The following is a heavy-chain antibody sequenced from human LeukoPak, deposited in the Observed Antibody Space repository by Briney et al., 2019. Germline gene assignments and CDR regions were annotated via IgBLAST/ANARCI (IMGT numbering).Heavy chain of an antibody. Sequence: GGSLRLSCAASGFTFSSYAMHWVRQAPGKGLEWVAVISYDGSNKYYADSVKGRFTISRDNSKNTLYLQMNSLRAEDTAVYYCARVYCSSTSCYSYYYYYGMDVWGQGTTVTVPS. D-gene: IGHD2-2*01. CDR2: ISYDGSNK. V-gene: IGHV3-30-3*01. CDR3: ARVYCSSTSCYSYYYYYGMDV. J-gene: IGHJ6*01. CDR1: GFTFSSYA.